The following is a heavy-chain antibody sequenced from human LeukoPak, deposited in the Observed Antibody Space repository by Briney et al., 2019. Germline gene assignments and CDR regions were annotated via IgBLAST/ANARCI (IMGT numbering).Heavy chain of an antibody. CDR1: GGSISSYY. V-gene: IGHV4-59*12. CDR3: ARGESRLWFGELLFSAFDI. D-gene: IGHD3-10*01. J-gene: IGHJ3*02. CDR2: IYDSGSS. Sequence: SETLSLTCTVSGGSISSYYWNWIRQPPGKGLEWIGYIYDSGSSNYNPSLKSRVTISVDTSKNQFSLKLSSVTAADTAVYYCARGESRLWFGELLFSAFDIWGQGTMVTVSS.